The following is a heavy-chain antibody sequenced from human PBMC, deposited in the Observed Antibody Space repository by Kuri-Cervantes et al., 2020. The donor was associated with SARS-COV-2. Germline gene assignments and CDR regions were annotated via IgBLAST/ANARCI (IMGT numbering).Heavy chain of an antibody. J-gene: IGHJ4*02. CDR1: GASIRRYY. CDR2: IYYSGST. V-gene: IGHV4-59*12. D-gene: IGHD6-13*01. CDR3: ARRIGSSSPYYYFDY. Sequence: GSLRLSCTVSGASIRRYYWSWLRQPPGKGLEWLGYIYYSGSTNYNPSLNGRVTMSVDTSKNQISLRLSSVTAADTAVYYCARRIGSSSPYYYFDYWGQGAVVTVSS.